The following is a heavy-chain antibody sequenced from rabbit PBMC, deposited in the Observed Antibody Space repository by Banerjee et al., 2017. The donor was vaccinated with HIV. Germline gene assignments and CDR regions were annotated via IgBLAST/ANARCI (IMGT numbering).Heavy chain of an antibody. CDR3: ARESTDWYYFNS. D-gene: IGHD7-1*01. J-gene: IGHJ4*01. CDR2: IYAGSYGSN. V-gene: IGHV1S40*01. Sequence: QSLEESGGDLVKPGASLTLTCTASGFSFSSSYWICWVRQAPGKGLEWIACIYAGSYGSNYYASWAKGRFTISKTSSTTVTLQMTSLTAADTATYFCARESTDWYYFNSRGQGTLVTVS. CDR1: GFSFSSSYW.